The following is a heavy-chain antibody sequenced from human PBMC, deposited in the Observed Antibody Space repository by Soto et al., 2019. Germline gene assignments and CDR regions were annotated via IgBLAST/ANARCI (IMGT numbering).Heavy chain of an antibody. CDR1: GFTFSSYA. CDR3: VKDVSPRDYYDSSDPECNDAFDI. J-gene: IGHJ3*02. V-gene: IGHV3-64D*09. CDR2: ISSNGGST. D-gene: IGHD3-22*01. Sequence: GGSLRLSCSASGFTFSSYAMHWVRQAPGKGLEYVSAISSNGGSTYYADSVKGRFTISRDNSKNTLYLQMSSLRAEDTAVYYCVKDVSPRDYYDSSDPECNDAFDIWGQGTMVTVSS.